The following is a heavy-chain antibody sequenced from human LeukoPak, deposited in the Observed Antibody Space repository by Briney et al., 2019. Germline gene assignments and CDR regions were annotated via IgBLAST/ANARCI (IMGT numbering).Heavy chain of an antibody. V-gene: IGHV1-69*02. CDR1: GGTFSRYT. Sequence: ASVKVSCKASGGTFSRYTISWLRQAPGQGLEWMGRIIPILGIANYEQKFQGRVTITADKSTSTAYMELSSLSSEDTDVYYCAIRYCSSTSCETVVHYWGQGTLVTVSS. CDR2: IIPILGIA. CDR3: AIRYCSSTSCETVVHY. J-gene: IGHJ4*02. D-gene: IGHD2-2*01.